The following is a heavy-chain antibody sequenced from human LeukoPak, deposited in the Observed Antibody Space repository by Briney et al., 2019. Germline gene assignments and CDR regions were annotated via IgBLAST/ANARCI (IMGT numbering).Heavy chain of an antibody. D-gene: IGHD6-19*01. V-gene: IGHV1-69*04. J-gene: IGHJ4*02. CDR1: GGTFSNYA. CDR3: ARARDPGSAVPASGF. CDR2: IIAILGIA. Sequence: SVKVSCKASGGTFSNYAISCVRQAPGQGLEWMGKIIAILGIANYAQKFQGRVTITADKSTSTHYMELSSLRSEDTPVYYCARARDPGSAVPASGFWGQGTLVTVSS.